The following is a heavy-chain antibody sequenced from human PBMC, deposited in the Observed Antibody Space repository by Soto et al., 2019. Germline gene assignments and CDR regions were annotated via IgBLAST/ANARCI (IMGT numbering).Heavy chain of an antibody. CDR2: INHSGST. Sequence: AXATLSLTFAVYGGSFSGYYWSGIRQPPGKGLEWIGEINHSGSTNYNPSLKSRVTISVDTSKNQFSLKLSSVTAADTAVYYCERAAAAGTKNWGQGTLVTVSS. D-gene: IGHD6-13*01. V-gene: IGHV4-34*01. CDR1: GGSFSGYY. J-gene: IGHJ4*02. CDR3: ERAAAAGTKN.